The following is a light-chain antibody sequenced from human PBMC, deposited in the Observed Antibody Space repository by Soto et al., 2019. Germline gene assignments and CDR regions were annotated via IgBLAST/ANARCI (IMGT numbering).Light chain of an antibody. V-gene: IGKV3-15*01. CDR3: QPHYNWPLVFT. J-gene: IGKJ3*01. CDR1: QNVYSD. CDR2: SSS. Sequence: EIVMTQSPATLSVSPGERATLSCRASQNVYSDLAWYQQKPGQAPRLLIYSSSTRIPGTPARFTGSGSGTEFTLTISSLQSEDFAVYYCQPHYNWPLVFTFGPGTRVNIK.